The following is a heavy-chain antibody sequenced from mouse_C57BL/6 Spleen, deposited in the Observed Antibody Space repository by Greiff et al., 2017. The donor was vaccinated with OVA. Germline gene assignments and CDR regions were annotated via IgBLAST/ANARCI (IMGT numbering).Heavy chain of an antibody. D-gene: IGHD2-4*01. CDR2: ISYSGST. CDR1: GYSITSDY. Sequence: EVKLMESGPGLAKPSQTLSLTCSVTGYSITSDYWNWIRKFPGNKLEYMGYISYSGSTYYNPSLKSRLSITRDTSKNQYYLQLNSVTTEDTATYYCARVRDYDGPYFDVWGTGTTVTVSS. CDR3: ARVRDYDGPYFDV. V-gene: IGHV3-8*01. J-gene: IGHJ1*03.